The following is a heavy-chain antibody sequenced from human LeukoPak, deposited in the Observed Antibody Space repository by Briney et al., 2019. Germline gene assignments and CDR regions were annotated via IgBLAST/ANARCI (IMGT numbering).Heavy chain of an antibody. V-gene: IGHV3-11*04. Sequence: GGSLRLSCAASGFTFSDYYMSWIRQAPGKGLDGVSYISSSGSTIYYADSVKGRFTISRDNAKNSLYLQMNSLRAEDTAVYYCARDVVTMVRGVYYYYMDVWGKGTTVTISS. D-gene: IGHD3-10*01. CDR2: ISSSGSTI. CDR1: GFTFSDYY. CDR3: ARDVVTMVRGVYYYYMDV. J-gene: IGHJ6*03.